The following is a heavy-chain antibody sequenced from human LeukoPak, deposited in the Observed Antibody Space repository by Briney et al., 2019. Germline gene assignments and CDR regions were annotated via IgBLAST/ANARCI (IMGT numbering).Heavy chain of an antibody. V-gene: IGHV5-51*01. CDR2: IYPADSDT. CDR1: GYRFNSNW. J-gene: IGHJ4*02. D-gene: IGHD6-19*01. Sequence: GESLKISCKPSGYRFNSNWIGWVRQVPGKGLERLGMIYPADSDTRYSPSVQGRVTISVDKSNSTAYLQWNTLKASDTAMYYCARQKGQWLDFDYWGQGTLVTVSS. CDR3: ARQKGQWLDFDY.